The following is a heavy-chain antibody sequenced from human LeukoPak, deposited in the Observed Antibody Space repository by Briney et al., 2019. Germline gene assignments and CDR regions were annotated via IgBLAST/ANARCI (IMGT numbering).Heavy chain of an antibody. CDR3: GRDKSNWGFDY. J-gene: IGHJ4*02. CDR2: ITGNGGTT. D-gene: IGHD7-27*01. V-gene: IGHV3-23*01. Sequence: PGGSLRLSCVASGFTFSNYWMSWVRQAPGKGLEWVSGITGNGGTTYYADSVKGRFTISRDNSKNTVYLQMNSPRAEDTAVYYCGRDKSNWGFDYWGQGTLVTVSS. CDR1: GFTFSNYW.